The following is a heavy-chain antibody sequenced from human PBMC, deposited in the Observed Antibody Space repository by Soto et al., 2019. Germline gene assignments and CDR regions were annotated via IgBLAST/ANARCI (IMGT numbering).Heavy chain of an antibody. CDR3: AKGPVRAAPPVTWFDP. Sequence: GGSLRLSCAASKFTFSDYAMSWVRQAPGKGLEWIATIDGRGTGTYYAGSVKGRFTISRDNSRNTVDLQMESLRGDDTGMYYCAKGPVRAAPPVTWFDPWGQETLVTVSS. CDR2: IDGRGTGT. CDR1: KFTFSDYA. V-gene: IGHV3-23*01. J-gene: IGHJ5*02. D-gene: IGHD6-6*01.